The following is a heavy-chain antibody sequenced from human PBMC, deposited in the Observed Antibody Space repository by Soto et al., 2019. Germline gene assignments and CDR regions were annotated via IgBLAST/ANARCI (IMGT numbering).Heavy chain of an antibody. V-gene: IGHV3-9*01. Sequence: GGSLRLSCAASGFTFDDYAMHWVRQAPGKGLEWVSGISWNSGSIGYADSVKGRFTISRDNAKNSLYLQMNSLRAEDTALYYCAKDMRKVSITMVPTNYYYYMDVWGKGTTVTVSS. CDR2: ISWNSGSI. J-gene: IGHJ6*03. D-gene: IGHD3-10*01. CDR3: AKDMRKVSITMVPTNYYYYMDV. CDR1: GFTFDDYA.